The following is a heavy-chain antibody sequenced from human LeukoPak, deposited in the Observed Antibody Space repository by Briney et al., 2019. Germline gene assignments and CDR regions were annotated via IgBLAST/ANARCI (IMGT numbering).Heavy chain of an antibody. V-gene: IGHV4-38-2*02. CDR2: IYLSGNT. D-gene: IGHD3-22*01. CDR1: GYSISSGYY. CDR3: ARAGFHYDASGFYYY. Sequence: PSETLSLTCTVSGYSISSGYYWGWIRQPPGKGLEWIGSIYLSGNTYYNPSLKSRVTISLDTSKNQFSLKLSSVTAADSAVYYCARAGFHYDASGFYYYWGQGTLVTVSS. J-gene: IGHJ4*02.